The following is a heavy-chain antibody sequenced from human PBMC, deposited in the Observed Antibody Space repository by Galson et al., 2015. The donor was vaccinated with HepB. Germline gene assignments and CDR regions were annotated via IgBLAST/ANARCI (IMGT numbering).Heavy chain of an antibody. CDR2: ISYDGSNK. V-gene: IGHV3-30-3*01. CDR1: GFTFSSYA. Sequence: SLRLSCAASGFTFSSYAMHWVRQAPGKGLEWVAVISYDGSNKYYADSVKGRFTISRDNSKNTLYLQMNSLRAEDTAVYYCARARIAAAAPFDYWGQGTLVTVSS. J-gene: IGHJ4*02. CDR3: ARARIAAAAPFDY. D-gene: IGHD6-13*01.